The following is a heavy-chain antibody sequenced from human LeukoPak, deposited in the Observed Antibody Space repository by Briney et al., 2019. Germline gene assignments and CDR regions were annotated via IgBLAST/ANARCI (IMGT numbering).Heavy chain of an antibody. Sequence: QPGGSLRLSCAASGFTFSDYWIYWVRQPPGEGLVWISNINEYGTTTYADSVKGRFTVSRDNAKNILYLQMNSLRAEDTAVYFCARVRGGNWGQGTLVTVSS. CDR2: INEYGTT. J-gene: IGHJ4*02. CDR1: GFTFSDYW. CDR3: ARVRGGN. D-gene: IGHD3-16*01. V-gene: IGHV3-74*03.